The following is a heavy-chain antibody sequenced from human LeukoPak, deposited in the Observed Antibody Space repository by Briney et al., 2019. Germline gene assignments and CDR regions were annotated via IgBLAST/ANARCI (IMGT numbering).Heavy chain of an antibody. D-gene: IGHD3-22*01. Sequence: SSVKVSCKASGYTFTSDDINWVRLAPGQGLEWMGWISAYNGNTNYAQKFQGRVTMTTDTSTGTAYMELRSLRSDDTAVHYCARHNYYDSSGYYDYWGQGTLVTVSS. CDR1: GYTFTSDD. V-gene: IGHV1-18*01. J-gene: IGHJ4*02. CDR3: ARHNYYDSSGYYDY. CDR2: ISAYNGNT.